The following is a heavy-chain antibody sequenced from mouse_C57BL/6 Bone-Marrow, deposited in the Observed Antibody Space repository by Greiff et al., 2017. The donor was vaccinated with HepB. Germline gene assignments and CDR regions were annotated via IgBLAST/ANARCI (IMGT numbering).Heavy chain of an antibody. Sequence: EVQLQQSGAELVKPGASVKLSCTASGFNIKDYYMHWVKQRTEQGLEWIGRIDPEDGETKYAPQFQGKATITADTSSNTAYLQLSSLTSEDTAVYYCARTTVVAPYWYFDVWGTGTTVTVSS. CDR3: ARTTVVAPYWYFDV. J-gene: IGHJ1*03. CDR1: GFNIKDYY. CDR2: IDPEDGET. V-gene: IGHV14-2*01. D-gene: IGHD1-1*01.